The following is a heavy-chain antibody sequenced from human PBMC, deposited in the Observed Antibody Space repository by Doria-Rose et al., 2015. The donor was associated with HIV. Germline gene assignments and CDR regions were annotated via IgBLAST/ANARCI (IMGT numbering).Heavy chain of an antibody. CDR1: GVSLSSPGMG. V-gene: IGHV2-26*01. CDR3: ARIKSSRWYHKYYFDF. J-gene: IGHJ4*02. CDR2: ILSDDER. Sequence: ESGPVLVKPTETLTLTCTVSGVSLSSPGMGVSWIRQPPGKALEWLANILSDDERSYKTSLKSRLTISRGTSKSQVVLTMTDMDPVGTATYYCARIKSSRWYHKYYFDFWGQGTLVIVPA. D-gene: IGHD6-13*01.